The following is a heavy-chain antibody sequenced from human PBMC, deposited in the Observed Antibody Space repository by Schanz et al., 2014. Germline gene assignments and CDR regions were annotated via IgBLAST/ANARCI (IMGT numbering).Heavy chain of an antibody. CDR1: GYTFTSYD. V-gene: IGHV1-8*01. D-gene: IGHD1-7*01. J-gene: IGHJ4*02. CDR2: MNPNSDKT. CDR3: VRELSGGTFDY. Sequence: QAQLVQSGAEVKRPGASVKVSCKASGYTFTSYDIGWVRQATGQGLEWMGWMNPNSDKTGFPQKFQGRVTMTRDTSSTTAYMELNSLRSDDTAVYYCVRELSGGTFDYWGQGALVTVSS.